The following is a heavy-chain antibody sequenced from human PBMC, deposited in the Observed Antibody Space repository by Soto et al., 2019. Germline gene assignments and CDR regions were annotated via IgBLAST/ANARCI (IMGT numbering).Heavy chain of an antibody. V-gene: IGHV3-49*04. J-gene: IGHJ4*02. CDR1: GFTFGDYA. D-gene: IGHD2-21*02. CDR3: TREAIYCGGVCYSDD. Sequence: GGSLRLSCTASGFTFGDYAMSWVRQAPGKGLEWVGFIRSKAYGGTTEYAASVKGRFTISRDDSKSIAYLQMNSLKTEDTAVYYCTREAIYCGGVCYSDDWGQGTLVTVT. CDR2: IRSKAYGGTT.